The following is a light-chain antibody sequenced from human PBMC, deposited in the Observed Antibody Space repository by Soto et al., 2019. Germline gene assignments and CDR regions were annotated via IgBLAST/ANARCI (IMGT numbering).Light chain of an antibody. CDR2: GAS. CDR1: QSVSSSY. J-gene: IGKJ1*01. CDR3: QQYGSSGT. Sequence: DIVLTQSPGTLSFSPGERATLSCRASQSVSSSYLAWYQQKPGQAPRLLIYGASNRATGIPDRFSGSGSGTDFTLTISRLEPEDFAVYYCQQYGSSGTFGQGTKVDI. V-gene: IGKV3-20*01.